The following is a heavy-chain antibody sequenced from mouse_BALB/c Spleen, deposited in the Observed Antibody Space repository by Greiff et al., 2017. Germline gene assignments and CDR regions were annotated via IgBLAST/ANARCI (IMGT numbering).Heavy chain of an antibody. D-gene: IGHD1-1*01. CDR1: GFTFSSYG. CDR2: ISSGGSYT. J-gene: IGHJ3*01. Sequence: EVKVVESGGDLVKPGGSLKLSCAASGFTFSSYGMSWVRQTPDKRLEWVATISSGGSYTYYPDSVKGRFTISRDNAKNTLYLQMSSLRSEDTAMYYCARGITTVVESPLFAYWGQGTLVTVSA. V-gene: IGHV5-6*01. CDR3: ARGITTVVESPLFAY.